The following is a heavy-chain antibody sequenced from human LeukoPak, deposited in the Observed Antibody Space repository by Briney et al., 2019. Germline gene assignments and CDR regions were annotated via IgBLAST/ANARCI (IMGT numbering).Heavy chain of an antibody. J-gene: IGHJ6*02. CDR3: ARDQATMIRNGFDV. Sequence: GGSLRLSYAASGFTVSSNYMNWVRQAPGKGLEWVSVIYGGGKTYYADSVKGRFTLSRDNSKNMLFLQMNGLRVEDTAVYYCARDQATMIRNGFDVWGQGTTVTVSS. V-gene: IGHV3-53*01. CDR2: IYGGGKT. CDR1: GFTVSSNY. D-gene: IGHD3-10*01.